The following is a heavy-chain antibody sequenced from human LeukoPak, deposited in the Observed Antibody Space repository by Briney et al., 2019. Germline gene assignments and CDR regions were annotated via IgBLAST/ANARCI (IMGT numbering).Heavy chain of an antibody. CDR2: IDHSGST. D-gene: IGHD6-19*01. Sequence: SETLSLTCTVSGGSVSSGSYYWSWIRQPPGKGLEWIGYIDHSGSTNYTPSLKSRVTISIDTSKNQFSLKLNSVTAADTAVYYCARPISVSGNDAFDIWGQGTMVTVSS. V-gene: IGHV4-61*01. J-gene: IGHJ3*02. CDR3: ARPISVSGNDAFDI. CDR1: GGSVSSGSYY.